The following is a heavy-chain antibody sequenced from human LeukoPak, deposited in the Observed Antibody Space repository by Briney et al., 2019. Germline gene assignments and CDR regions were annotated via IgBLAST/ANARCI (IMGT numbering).Heavy chain of an antibody. CDR2: ISGSGGST. J-gene: IGHJ4*02. CDR1: GFTFSSYA. Sequence: PGGSLRLSCAASGFTFSSYAMSWVRQAPGKGLEWVSAISGSGGSTYYADSVKGRFTISRDNSKNTLYLQMNSLRAEDTAVYYCAKGQAYYYDSSGYVDYWGQGTLVTVSS. CDR3: AKGQAYYYDSSGYVDY. D-gene: IGHD3-22*01. V-gene: IGHV3-23*01.